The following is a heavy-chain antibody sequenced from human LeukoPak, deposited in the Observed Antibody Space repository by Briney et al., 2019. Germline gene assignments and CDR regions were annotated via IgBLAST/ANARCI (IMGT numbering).Heavy chain of an antibody. Sequence: PSETLSLTRTVSGGSISSGDYYWSWIRQPPGKGLEWIGYIYYSGSTYYNPSLKSRVTISVDTSKNQFSLKLSSVTAADTAVYYCARDKGGFGESDYWGQGTLVTVSS. CDR2: IYYSGST. CDR3: ARDKGGFGESDY. J-gene: IGHJ4*02. V-gene: IGHV4-30-4*01. CDR1: GGSISSGDYY. D-gene: IGHD3-10*01.